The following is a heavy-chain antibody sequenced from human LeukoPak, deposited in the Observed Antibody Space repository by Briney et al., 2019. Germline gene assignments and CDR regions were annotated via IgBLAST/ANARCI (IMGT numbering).Heavy chain of an antibody. CDR2: ISGSGGST. Sequence: GGSLRLSCAASGFTFSSYGMSWVRQAPGKGLEWVSAISGSGGSTYYADSVKGRFTISRDNSKNTLCLQINSLRGEDTAVYYCAKKGRDDSGMIAEYFQHWGQGTLVTVSS. J-gene: IGHJ1*01. V-gene: IGHV3-23*01. CDR1: GFTFSSYG. D-gene: IGHD3-10*01. CDR3: AKKGRDDSGMIAEYFQH.